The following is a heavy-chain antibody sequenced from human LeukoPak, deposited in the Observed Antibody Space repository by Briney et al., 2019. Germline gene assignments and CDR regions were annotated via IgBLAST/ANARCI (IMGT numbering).Heavy chain of an antibody. Sequence: GGSLRLSCAASGFTFSDYWMSWVRQAPGEGLEWVANIQQDGSEKYYMDTVKGRFTISRDKAKKSLFLQVRTLRGKDTAVYYCARDRGFSYGIDFWGQGNLVTVSS. V-gene: IGHV3-7*04. CDR2: IQQDGSEK. CDR1: GFTFSDYW. CDR3: ARDRGFSYGIDF. D-gene: IGHD5-18*01. J-gene: IGHJ4*02.